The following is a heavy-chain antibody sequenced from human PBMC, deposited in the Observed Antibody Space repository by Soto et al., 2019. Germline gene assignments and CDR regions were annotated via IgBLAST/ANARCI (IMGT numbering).Heavy chain of an antibody. Sequence: SVSNAWMNWVRQAPGKGLAWVGRIKSKTDGGTTDYAAPVKGRFTISRDDSKNTLYLQMNSLKTEDTAVYYCTTEGIAAAGTVDYWGQGTLVTVSS. CDR3: TTEGIAAAGTVDY. CDR1: SVSNAW. CDR2: IKSKTDGGTT. V-gene: IGHV3-15*07. J-gene: IGHJ4*02. D-gene: IGHD6-13*01.